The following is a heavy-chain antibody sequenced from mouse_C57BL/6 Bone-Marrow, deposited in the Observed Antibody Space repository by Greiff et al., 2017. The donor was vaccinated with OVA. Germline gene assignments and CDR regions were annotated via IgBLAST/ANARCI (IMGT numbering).Heavy chain of an antibody. Sequence: QVQLKESGAELVRPGTSVKMSCKASGYTFTNYWIGWAKQRPGHGLEWIGDIYPGGGYTTYNEKFKGKATLTADKSSSTAYMQFSSLTSEDSAIYYCARKGGLRRYAMDYWGQGTSVTVSS. CDR1: GYTFTNYW. CDR2: IYPGGGYT. CDR3: ARKGGLRRYAMDY. V-gene: IGHV1-63*01. J-gene: IGHJ4*01. D-gene: IGHD2-4*01.